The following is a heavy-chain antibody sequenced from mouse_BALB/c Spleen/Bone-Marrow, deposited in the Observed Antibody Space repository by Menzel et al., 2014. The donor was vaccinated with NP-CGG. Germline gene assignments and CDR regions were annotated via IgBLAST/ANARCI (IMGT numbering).Heavy chain of an antibody. J-gene: IGHJ4*01. CDR2: VYPGRGSI. CDR1: GYTFTNYW. CDR3: ARRLRGYYAMDY. D-gene: IGHD1-3*01. V-gene: IGHV1S22*01. Sequence: LQQSGSELVRPGASVKLSCKASGYTFTNYWIHWVKQRPGQGLEWFGNVYPGRGSINSDEKFKTKATLTVDTSSSTAYMHLNSLTSEDSAVYYCARRLRGYYAMDYWGQGTSVTVSS.